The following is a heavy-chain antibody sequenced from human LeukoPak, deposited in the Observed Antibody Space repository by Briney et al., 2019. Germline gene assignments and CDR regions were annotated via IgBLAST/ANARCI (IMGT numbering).Heavy chain of an antibody. CDR2: IKQDGSEK. D-gene: IGHD3-22*01. J-gene: IGHJ3*02. V-gene: IGHV3-7*01. CDR3: ARTYYYDSSAENDAFDI. Sequence: GGSLRLSCAASGFTFSSYWMSWVRQAPGKGLEWVANIKQDGSEKYYVDSVKGRLTISRDNAKNSLYLQMNSLRAEDTAVYYCARTYYYDSSAENDAFDIWGQGTMVTVSS. CDR1: GFTFSSYW.